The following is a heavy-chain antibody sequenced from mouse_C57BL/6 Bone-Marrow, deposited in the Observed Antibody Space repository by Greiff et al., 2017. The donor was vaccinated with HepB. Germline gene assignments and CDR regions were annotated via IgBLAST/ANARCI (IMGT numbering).Heavy chain of an antibody. CDR2: ISSGSSTI. J-gene: IGHJ1*03. CDR1: GFTFSDYG. Sequence: EVKLMESGGGLVKPGGSLKLSCAASGFTFSDYGMHWVRQAPEKGLEWVAYISSGSSTIYYADTVKGRFTISRANAKNTLFLQMTSLRSEDTAMYYCARYFDVWGTGTTVTVSS. V-gene: IGHV5-17*01. CDR3: ARYFDV.